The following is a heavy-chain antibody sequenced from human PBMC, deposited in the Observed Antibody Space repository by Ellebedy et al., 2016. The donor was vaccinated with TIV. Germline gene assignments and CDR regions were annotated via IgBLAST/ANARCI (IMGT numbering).Heavy chain of an antibody. J-gene: IGHJ2*01. Sequence: PGGSLRLSCEASGFSFDIYSMHWVRQAPGKGLEWVAVITYDGSNQHYADSVKGRFTISRDSSKNTLHLEMTSLRVEDTAMYYCAIPRGITIFERILYFDLWGHGTLVTVSS. CDR3: AIPRGITIFERILYFDL. V-gene: IGHV3-30-3*01. CDR1: GFSFDIYS. CDR2: ITYDGSNQ. D-gene: IGHD3-3*01.